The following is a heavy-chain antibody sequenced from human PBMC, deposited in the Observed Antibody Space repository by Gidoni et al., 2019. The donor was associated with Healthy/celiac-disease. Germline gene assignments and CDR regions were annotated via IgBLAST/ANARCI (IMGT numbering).Heavy chain of an antibody. Sequence: EVQLVDSGGGLVKPGGSLRLSCAASGFTFSNAWMNWVRQGPGKGLELVGRIKSKTDGGTTEYAAPVKGRFTISRYDSKNTLYLQMNSLKTEDTAVYYCTTDPLWLPDKNDHDYWGQGTLVTVSS. J-gene: IGHJ4*02. V-gene: IGHV3-15*07. CDR1: GFTFSNAW. CDR3: TTDPLWLPDKNDHDY. CDR2: IKSKTDGGTT. D-gene: IGHD5-12*01.